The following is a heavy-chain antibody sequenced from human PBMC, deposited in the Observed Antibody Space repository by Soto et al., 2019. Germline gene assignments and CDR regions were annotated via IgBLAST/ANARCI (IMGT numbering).Heavy chain of an antibody. CDR2: IWYDGSNK. J-gene: IGHJ3*02. CDR1: GFTFSSYG. CDR3: ASIAVAADAFDI. Sequence: GGSLRLSCAASGFTFSSYGMHWVRQAPGKGLEWVAVIWYDGSNKYYADSVKGRFTISRDNSKNTLYLQMNSLRAEDTAVYYCASIAVAADAFDIWGQGTMVTVSS. D-gene: IGHD6-19*01. V-gene: IGHV3-33*01.